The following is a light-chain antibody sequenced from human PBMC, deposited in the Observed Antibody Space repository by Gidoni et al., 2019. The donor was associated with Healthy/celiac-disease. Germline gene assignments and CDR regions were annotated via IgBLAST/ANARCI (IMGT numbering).Light chain of an antibody. Sequence: DIQLTHSPSSLSASVGDRVNITCQASQDISNYLNWYQQKPGKAPKLLIYDASNLETGVPSRFSGSGSATDFTFTISSLQPEDIATYYCQQYDNLPLTFGGGTKVEIK. CDR3: QQYDNLPLT. CDR1: QDISNY. V-gene: IGKV1-33*01. J-gene: IGKJ4*01. CDR2: DAS.